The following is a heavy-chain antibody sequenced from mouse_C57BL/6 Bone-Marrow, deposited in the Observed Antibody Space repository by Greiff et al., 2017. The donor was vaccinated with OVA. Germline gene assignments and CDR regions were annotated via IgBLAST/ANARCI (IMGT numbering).Heavy chain of an antibody. Sequence: EVQVVESGPSLVRPSQTLSLTCTVTGFSINSDCYWIWIRQFPGNKLEYIGYTFYSGITYYNPSLESRTYITRDTSKNQFSLKLSSVTTEDTATYYCARDPYYSNYVDYWGQGTTLTVSS. CDR3: ARDPYYSNYVDY. D-gene: IGHD2-5*01. V-gene: IGHV3-3*01. J-gene: IGHJ2*01. CDR1: GFSINSDCY. CDR2: TFYSGIT.